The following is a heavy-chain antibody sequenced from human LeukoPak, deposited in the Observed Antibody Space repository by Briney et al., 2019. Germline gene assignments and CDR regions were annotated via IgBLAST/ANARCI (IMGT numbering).Heavy chain of an antibody. J-gene: IGHJ4*02. V-gene: IGHV4-34*01. CDR3: ARGGAPNYYDSSGCEFSY. Sequence: SETLSLTCAVYGGSFSGYYWSWIRQPPGKGLEWIGEINHSGSTNYNPSLKSRVTISVDTSKNQFSLKLSSVTAADTAVYYCARGGAPNYYDSSGCEFSYWGQGTLVTVSS. CDR1: GGSFSGYY. CDR2: INHSGST. D-gene: IGHD3-22*01.